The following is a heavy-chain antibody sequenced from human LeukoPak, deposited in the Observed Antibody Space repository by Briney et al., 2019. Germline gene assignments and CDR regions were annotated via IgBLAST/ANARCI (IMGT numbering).Heavy chain of an antibody. V-gene: IGHV3-23*01. CDR1: GFTFSSYG. CDR2: ISGSGGST. CDR3: ARANYFDY. J-gene: IGHJ4*02. Sequence: PGGTLRLSCAASGFTFSSYGMSWVRQAPGKGLEWVSAISGSGGSTYYADSVKGRFTISRDNAKNTLYLQMNSLSAEDTAVYYCARANYFDYWGQGTLVTVSS.